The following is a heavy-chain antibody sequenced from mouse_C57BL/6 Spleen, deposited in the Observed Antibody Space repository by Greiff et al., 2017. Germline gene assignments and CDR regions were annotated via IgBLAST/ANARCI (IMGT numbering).Heavy chain of an antibody. Sequence: QVQLQQSGAELVKPGASVKLSCKASGYTFTSYWMQWVKQRPGQGLEWIGEIDPSDSYTNYNQKFKGKATLTVDTSSSTAYMQLSSLTSEDSAVYYCARSSITTALDYWGQGTTLTVSS. V-gene: IGHV1-50*01. J-gene: IGHJ2*01. CDR1: GYTFTSYW. CDR2: IDPSDSYT. D-gene: IGHD1-1*01. CDR3: ARSSITTALDY.